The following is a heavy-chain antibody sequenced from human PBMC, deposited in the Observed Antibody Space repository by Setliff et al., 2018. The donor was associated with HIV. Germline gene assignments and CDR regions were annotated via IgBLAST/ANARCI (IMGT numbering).Heavy chain of an antibody. CDR2: INAGNGNT. CDR1: GYTFTSYA. Sequence: ASVKVSCKASGYTFTSYAMHWVRQAPGQRLEWMGWINAGNGNTKYSQKFQGRVTMTRDTSTSTVYMDLSSLRAGDTAVYYCVRGYRSAWNSWFDAWGQGTRVTVSS. D-gene: IGHD6-19*01. CDR3: VRGYRSAWNSWFDA. J-gene: IGHJ5*02. V-gene: IGHV1-3*01.